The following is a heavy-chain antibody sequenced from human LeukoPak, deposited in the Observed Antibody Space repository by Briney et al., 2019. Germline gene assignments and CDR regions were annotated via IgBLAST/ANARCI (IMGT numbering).Heavy chain of an antibody. CDR2: IKQDGSEK. Sequence: PGGSLRLSCAASGFTFSSYWMSWVRQAPGKGLEWVANIKQDGSEKYYVDSVKGRFTISRDNAKNSLYLQMNSLRAEDTAVCYCARDATITYYDFWSGYGYNWFDPWGQGTLVTVSS. V-gene: IGHV3-7*01. J-gene: IGHJ5*02. CDR1: GFTFSSYW. CDR3: ARDATITYYDFWSGYGYNWFDP. D-gene: IGHD3-3*01.